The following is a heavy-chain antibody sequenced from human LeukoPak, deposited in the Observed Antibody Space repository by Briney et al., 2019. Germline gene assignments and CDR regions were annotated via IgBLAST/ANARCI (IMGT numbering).Heavy chain of an antibody. CDR3: ARVVPDIVHGYYFDY. Sequence: TGGSLRLSCAASGFTFSSYSMNWVRQAPGEGLEWVSSISSSSSYIYYADSVKGRFTIPRDNAKNSLYLQMNSLRAEDTAVYYCARVVPDIVHGYYFDYWGQGTLVTVSS. CDR2: ISSSSSYI. J-gene: IGHJ4*02. D-gene: IGHD2-8*01. V-gene: IGHV3-21*01. CDR1: GFTFSSYS.